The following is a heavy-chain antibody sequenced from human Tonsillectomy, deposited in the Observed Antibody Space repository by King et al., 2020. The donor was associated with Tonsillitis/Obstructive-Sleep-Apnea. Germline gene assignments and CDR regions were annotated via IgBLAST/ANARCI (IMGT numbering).Heavy chain of an antibody. V-gene: IGHV3-33*01. CDR2: IWHDGSNK. J-gene: IGHJ4*02. D-gene: IGHD2-15*01. CDR3: AREALVVVATYFDY. CDR1: GFTFSSYG. Sequence: VQLVESGGGVVQPGRSLRLSCATSGFTFSSYGMHWVRQAPGKGLEWVAVIWHDGSNKYYADSVRGRFTISRDNSKNTLYLQMNSLRAEDTAVYYWAREALVVVATYFDYWGQGNLVTVSS.